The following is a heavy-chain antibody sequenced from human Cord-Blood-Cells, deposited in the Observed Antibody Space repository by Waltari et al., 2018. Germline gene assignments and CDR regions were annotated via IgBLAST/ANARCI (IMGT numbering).Heavy chain of an antibody. CDR2: IYSGGST. V-gene: IGHV3-53*01. Sequence: EVQLVESGGGLIQPGGSLRLSCAASGFTVSRNYMSWAGQAPGKGLEWVSVIYSGGSTYDADSVKGRFTISRDNSKNTLYLQMNSLRAEDTAVYYCARDNCSSTSCYIDYWGQGTLVTVSS. CDR1: GFTVSRNY. D-gene: IGHD2-2*02. J-gene: IGHJ4*02. CDR3: ARDNCSSTSCYIDY.